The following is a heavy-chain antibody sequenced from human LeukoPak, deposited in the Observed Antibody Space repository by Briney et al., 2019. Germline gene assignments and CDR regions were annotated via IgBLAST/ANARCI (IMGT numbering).Heavy chain of an antibody. D-gene: IGHD3-10*01. V-gene: IGHV4-59*08. CDR2: VYNSGSTN. CDR3: ARWQVRGVMVGVTDY. Sequence: SETLSLTCIISGGTFRTYYWTWIRQPPGKGLEWIGYVYNSGSTNYSNYNPSLKSRVTISVDTSKNQFSLKLSSVTAADTAVYYCARWQVRGVMVGVTDYWGQGTQVTVSS. CDR1: GGTFRTYY. J-gene: IGHJ4*02.